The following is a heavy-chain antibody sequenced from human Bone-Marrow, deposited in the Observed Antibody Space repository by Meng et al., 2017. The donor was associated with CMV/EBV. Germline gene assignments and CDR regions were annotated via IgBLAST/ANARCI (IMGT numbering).Heavy chain of an antibody. J-gene: IGHJ4*02. Sequence: SETLSLTCAGYGGSFSGYHWSWIRQPPGKGLEWIGEVYHSGGTNYDPSLKRRVTISVDTSKNQFSLKLSSVTAADTAVYYCARGGSGLTYFDYWGQGTLVTVSS. V-gene: IGHV4-34*01. CDR3: ARGGSGLTYFDY. D-gene: IGHD3-10*01. CDR1: GGSFSGYH. CDR2: VYHSGGT.